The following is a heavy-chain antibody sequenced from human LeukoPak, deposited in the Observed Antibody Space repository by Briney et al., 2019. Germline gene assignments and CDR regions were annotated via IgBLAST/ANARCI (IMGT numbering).Heavy chain of an antibody. CDR1: VGSFSGYY. D-gene: IGHD2-2*01. V-gene: IGHV4-34*01. CDR3: ARGPTNNIVVVPAASGTFAY. CDR2: INHSEST. Sequence: SETLSLTCAVYVGSFSGYYCSWLRQPPAKGLEWIGEINHSESTYSNPSLKSRLTISQDTSNNQFSPKLTAVTRAGTAVYYCARGPTNNIVVVPAASGTFAYWGQRTLVTVSS. J-gene: IGHJ4*02.